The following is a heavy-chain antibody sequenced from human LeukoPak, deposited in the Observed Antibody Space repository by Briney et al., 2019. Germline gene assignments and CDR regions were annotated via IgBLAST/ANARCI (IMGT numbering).Heavy chain of an antibody. V-gene: IGHV1-18*01. J-gene: IGHJ6*03. CDR3: ARDGYYYDSSGYYYHYYYYMDV. CDR1: GYTFTSYG. Sequence: ASVKVSCKASGYTFTSYGISWVRQAPGQGLEWMGWISAYNGNTNYAQKLQGRVTMTRDTSTSTVYMELSSLRSEDTAVYYCARDGYYYDSSGYYYHYYYYMDVWGKGTTVTVSS. D-gene: IGHD3-22*01. CDR2: ISAYNGNT.